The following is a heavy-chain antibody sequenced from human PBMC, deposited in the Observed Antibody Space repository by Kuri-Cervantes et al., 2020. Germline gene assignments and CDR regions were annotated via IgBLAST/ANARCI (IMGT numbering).Heavy chain of an antibody. D-gene: IGHD2-2*01. J-gene: IGHJ6*03. CDR3: ARMAGSSTSTTYYYYMDV. V-gene: IGHV1-69*01. Sequence: SVKVSRKASGYTFTSYAISWVRQAPGQGLEWMGGIIPIFGTANYAQKFQGRVTITADESTSTAYMELSSLRSEDTAVYYCARMAGSSTSTTYYYYMDVWGKGTTVTVSS. CDR2: IIPIFGTA. CDR1: GYTFTSYA.